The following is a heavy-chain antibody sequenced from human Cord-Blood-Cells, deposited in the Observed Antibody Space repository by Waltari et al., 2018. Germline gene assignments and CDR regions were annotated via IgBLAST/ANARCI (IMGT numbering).Heavy chain of an antibody. CDR1: GFTFSNAW. CDR2: IKSKTDGGTT. D-gene: IGHD2-15*01. Sequence: EVQLVESGGGLVKPGGSLRLSCAASGFTFSNAWMSWVRQAPGKGLEWVGRIKSKTDGGTTDYAAPLKGRFTISIDDSKNTLYLQMNSLKTEDSAVYYCTTDVVDCSGGSCYYFDYWGQGTLVTVSS. CDR3: TTDVVDCSGGSCYYFDY. J-gene: IGHJ4*02. V-gene: IGHV3-15*01.